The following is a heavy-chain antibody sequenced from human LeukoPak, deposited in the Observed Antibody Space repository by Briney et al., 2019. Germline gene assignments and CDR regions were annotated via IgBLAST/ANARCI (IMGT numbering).Heavy chain of an antibody. J-gene: IGHJ4*02. CDR1: GFTFSSYA. V-gene: IGHV3-23*01. D-gene: IGHD6-19*01. CDR3: AKVVAVAEAMDY. Sequence: GGSLRPSCAASGFTFSSYAMSWVRQAPGKGLEWVSAISGSGGSTYYADSVKGRFTISRDNSKNTLYLQMNSLRAEDTAVYYCAKVVAVAEAMDYWGQGTLVTVSS. CDR2: ISGSGGST.